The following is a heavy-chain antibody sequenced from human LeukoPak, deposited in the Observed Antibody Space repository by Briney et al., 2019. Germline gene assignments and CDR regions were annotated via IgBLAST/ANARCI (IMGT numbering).Heavy chain of an antibody. CDR2: IVPIFGAA. V-gene: IGHV1-69*05. J-gene: IGHJ4*02. Sequence: SVKVSCKASGGTFRSYAVSWVGQAPGPGLEWMGGIVPIFGAATYAQKFQGRVTITTDESTSTAYMELSSLRSEDTAVYYCARDNSGWYYFDYWGQGTLVTVSS. CDR1: GGTFRSYA. CDR3: ARDNSGWYYFDY. D-gene: IGHD6-19*01.